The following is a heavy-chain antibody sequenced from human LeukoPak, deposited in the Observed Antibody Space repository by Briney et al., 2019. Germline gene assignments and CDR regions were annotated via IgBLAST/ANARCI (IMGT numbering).Heavy chain of an antibody. Sequence: SETLSLTCAVFVGSFSGYYWSWIRQPPGKGVEWIGEINHSGSTNYNPSTKRPVSMSVDTSKNQYSLKLSSVIPADTAVYYCARGSKMTRTYYYYYGMDVWGQGTTVTVSS. D-gene: IGHD5-24*01. CDR1: VGSFSGYY. J-gene: IGHJ6*02. CDR3: ARGSKMTRTYYYYYGMDV. CDR2: INHSGST. V-gene: IGHV4-34*01.